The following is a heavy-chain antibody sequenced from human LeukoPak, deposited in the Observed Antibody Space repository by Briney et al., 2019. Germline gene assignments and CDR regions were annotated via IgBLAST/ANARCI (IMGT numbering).Heavy chain of an antibody. J-gene: IGHJ4*02. D-gene: IGHD3-22*01. CDR2: ISGYNGNT. CDR1: GYTFTNFG. CDR3: ARDRHRRHYYDRSVHPPLDY. V-gene: IGHV1-18*01. Sequence: ASVKVSCKASGYTFTNFGISWVRQAPGQGLEWMGWISGYNGNTNYAQKLQGRVTMTTDTSTSTAYMDLRSLRSDDTAVYYCARDRHRRHYYDRSVHPPLDYWGQGTLVTVSS.